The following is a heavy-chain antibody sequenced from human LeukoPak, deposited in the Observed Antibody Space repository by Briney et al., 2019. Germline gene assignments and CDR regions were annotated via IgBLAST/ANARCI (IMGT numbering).Heavy chain of an antibody. D-gene: IGHD3-16*01. CDR1: GFTFSSYW. CDR3: ARPRFDEYYFDY. CDR2: INTDGSST. V-gene: IGHV3-74*01. Sequence: GGSLRLSCAASGFTFSSYWMHWVRQAPGKGLVWVSRINTDGSSTSYADSVKGRFTISRDNSKNTLYLQMNSLRAEDTAVYYCARPRFDEYYFDYWGQGTLVTVSS. J-gene: IGHJ4*02.